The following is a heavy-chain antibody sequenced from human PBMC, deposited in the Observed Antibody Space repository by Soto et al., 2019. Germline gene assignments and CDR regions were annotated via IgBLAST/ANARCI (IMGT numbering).Heavy chain of an antibody. D-gene: IGHD2-15*01. Sequence: PSETLSLTCTVSGGSITNYYWSWIRQPPGKGLEWIGYIYYSGTTNHNPSLKSRVTISVDTSKNQFSLKLSSVTAGDTAVYYCASWWAIKGYFTYWGQGSLVTVSS. CDR2: IYYSGTT. CDR3: ASWWAIKGYFTY. CDR1: GGSITNYY. V-gene: IGHV4-59*08. J-gene: IGHJ4*02.